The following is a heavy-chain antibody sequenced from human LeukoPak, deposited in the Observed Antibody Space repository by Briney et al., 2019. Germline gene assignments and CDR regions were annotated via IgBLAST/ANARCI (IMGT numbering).Heavy chain of an antibody. D-gene: IGHD2-8*01. V-gene: IGHV3-7*01. CDR1: GFTFSSYW. J-gene: IGHJ6*02. Sequence: GGSLRLSCAASGFTFSSYWMSWVRQAPGKGLEWVANIKQDGSEKYYVDSVKGRFTISRDNAKNSLYLQMNSLRAEDTAVYYCARGGRESDLWYYCYYYGMDVWGQGTTVTVSS. CDR3: ARGGRESDLWYYCYYYGMDV. CDR2: IKQDGSEK.